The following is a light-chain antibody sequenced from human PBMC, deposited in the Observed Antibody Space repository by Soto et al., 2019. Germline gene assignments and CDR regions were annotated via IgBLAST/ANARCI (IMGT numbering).Light chain of an antibody. CDR3: VQGASWPWT. CDR2: RVS. Sequence: DVVMTQSPLSLSVTLGQPASISCRSSQSLVYSDGKTYLTWLQQRPGQSPRPLIYRVSDRDSGVPDRFSGSGSGNDFTLTISRVEAGDVGVYYCVQGASWPWTFGQGTKVEIK. CDR1: QSLVYSDGKTY. V-gene: IGKV2-30*01. J-gene: IGKJ1*01.